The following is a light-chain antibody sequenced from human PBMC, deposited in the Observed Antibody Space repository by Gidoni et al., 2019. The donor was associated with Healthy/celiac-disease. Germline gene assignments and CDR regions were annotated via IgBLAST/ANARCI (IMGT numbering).Light chain of an antibody. J-gene: IGKJ4*01. CDR2: DAS. CDR3: QQYDNPALT. Sequence: DIQMTKSPSSLSASVGDRVTITCQASQDISNYLNWYQQKSGKAPKLLSYDASNLETGVPARFSGSGSGTDFTFTISSLQPEDIATYYCQQYDNPALTFGGGTKVEIK. V-gene: IGKV1-33*01. CDR1: QDISNY.